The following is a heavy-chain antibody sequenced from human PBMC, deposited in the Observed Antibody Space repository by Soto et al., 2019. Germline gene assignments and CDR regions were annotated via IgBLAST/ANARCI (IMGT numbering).Heavy chain of an antibody. Sequence: PSETLSLTCTVSGGSISSGGYYWSWIRQPPGKGWEWIGYIYYSGSTNNNPSLKSRITISVDTSKNQFSLNLISVTAADTAVYYCARMHYFGSGKPNDYWGQGTLVTVSS. CDR1: GGSISSGGYY. V-gene: IGHV4-30-4*01. CDR3: ARMHYFGSGKPNDY. J-gene: IGHJ4*01. D-gene: IGHD3-10*01. CDR2: IYYSGST.